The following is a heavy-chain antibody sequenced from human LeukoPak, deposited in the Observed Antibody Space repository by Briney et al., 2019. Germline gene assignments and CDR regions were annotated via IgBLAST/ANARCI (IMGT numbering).Heavy chain of an antibody. CDR1: GFTFSSYE. Sequence: GGSLRLSCAASGFTFSSYEMNWVRQATGEGLEWVSSNSSSSRYIYYTDSVKGRFNISRDNAKNSLYLQMNSLRAEDTAVYYCARDLSVGSKPDLGFDNWGQGTLVTVSS. V-gene: IGHV3-21*01. J-gene: IGHJ4*02. CDR3: ARDLSVGSKPDLGFDN. CDR2: NSSSSRYI. D-gene: IGHD1-26*01.